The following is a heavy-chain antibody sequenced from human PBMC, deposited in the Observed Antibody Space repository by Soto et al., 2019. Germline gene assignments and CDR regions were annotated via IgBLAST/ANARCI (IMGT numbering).Heavy chain of an antibody. J-gene: IGHJ6*02. CDR3: TRPYQEYIRSPHSVYGLDV. V-gene: IGHV3-73*02. D-gene: IGHD6-6*01. CDR2: IRNKANNYAT. CDR1: GFTFSGST. Sequence: LQLVESGGGLVQPGGSLKLSCAASGFTFSGSTIHWVRQASGKGLEWVGRIRNKANNYATTYIASVRGRFTFSRDDSENTTYLQVTSLKIEDTAIYYCTRPYQEYIRSPHSVYGLDVWCQGTTVAVSS.